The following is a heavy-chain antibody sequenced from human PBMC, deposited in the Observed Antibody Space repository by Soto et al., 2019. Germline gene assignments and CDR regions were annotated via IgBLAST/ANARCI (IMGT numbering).Heavy chain of an antibody. D-gene: IGHD4-17*01. CDR3: ARGKTTVTTFFDY. V-gene: IGHV4-31*03. Sequence: SETLSLTCTVSGGSISSGGYYWSWIRQHPGKGLEWIGYIYYSGSTYYNPSLKSRVTISVDTSKNQFSLKLSSVTAADTAVYYCARGKTTVTTFFDYWGQGTLVTVSS. CDR2: IYYSGST. CDR1: GGSISSGGYY. J-gene: IGHJ4*02.